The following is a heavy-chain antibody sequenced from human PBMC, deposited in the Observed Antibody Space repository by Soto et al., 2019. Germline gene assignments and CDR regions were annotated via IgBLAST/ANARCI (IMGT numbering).Heavy chain of an antibody. D-gene: IGHD6-13*01. CDR3: ARGKYSSSWFPNDY. CDR2: MNPNSGNT. J-gene: IGHJ4*02. Sequence: QVQLVQSGAEVKKPGASVKVSCKASGCTFTSYDINWVRQATGQGLEWMGWMNPNSGNTGYAQKFQGRVTMTRNTSISTAYMQLSSLRSEDTAVYYCARGKYSSSWFPNDYWGQGTLVTVSS. V-gene: IGHV1-8*01. CDR1: GCTFTSYD.